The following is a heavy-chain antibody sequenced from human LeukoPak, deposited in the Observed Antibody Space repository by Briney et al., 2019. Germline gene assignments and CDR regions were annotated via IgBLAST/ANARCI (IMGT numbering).Heavy chain of an antibody. CDR3: STGSGHAFDI. CDR2: INSDGSST. D-gene: IGHD3-10*01. V-gene: IGHV3-74*01. J-gene: IGHJ3*02. Sequence: GGSLRLSCAASGSTLSGYWMHWVRQVPGKGLVWVSRINSDGSSTSYADSVKGRFTISRDNAKNTLYVQMNSLRAEDTAVYYCSTGSGHAFDIWGRGTMVTVSS. CDR1: GSTLSGYW.